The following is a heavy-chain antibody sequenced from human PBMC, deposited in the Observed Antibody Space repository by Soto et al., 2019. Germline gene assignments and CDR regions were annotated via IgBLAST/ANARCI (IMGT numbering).Heavy chain of an antibody. V-gene: IGHV3-23*01. D-gene: IGHD1-26*01. J-gene: IGHJ4*02. CDR2: ISGSGGST. Sequence: GGSLRLSCAASGFTFSSYAMSWVRQAPGKGLEWVSAISGSGGSTYYADPVKGRFTISRDNSKNTLYLQMNSLRAEDTAVYYCAKALNSGSYSPGGGGYDYWGQGTLVTVSS. CDR3: AKALNSGSYSPGGGGYDY. CDR1: GFTFSSYA.